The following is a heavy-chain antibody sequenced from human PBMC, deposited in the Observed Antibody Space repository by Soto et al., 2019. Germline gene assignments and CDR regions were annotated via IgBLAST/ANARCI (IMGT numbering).Heavy chain of an antibody. CDR3: ARGARFGEFLNHFDY. V-gene: IGHV4-59*01. J-gene: IGHJ4*02. CDR1: GGSISSYY. Sequence: SETLSLTCTVSGGSISSYYWSWIRQPPGKGLEWIGYIYYSGSTNYNPSLKSRVTISVDTSKNQFSLKLSSVTAADTAVYYCARGARFGEFLNHFDYWGQGTLVTVSS. CDR2: IYYSGST. D-gene: IGHD3-10*01.